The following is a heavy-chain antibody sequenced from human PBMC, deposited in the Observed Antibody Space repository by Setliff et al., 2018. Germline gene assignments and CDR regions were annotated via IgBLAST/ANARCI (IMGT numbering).Heavy chain of an antibody. CDR3: ARSSGPRVVLAADFDY. J-gene: IGHJ4*02. D-gene: IGHD3-9*01. CDR1: GYNFITTG. V-gene: IGHV1-18*01. Sequence: ASVKVSCKTSGYNFITTGISWVRQAPGQGPEWMGCISPFNGNTNCAQKFQDRVTMTTDTSTATVYMELKNLRSDDTAVYYCARSSGPRVVLAADFDYWGQGTLVTVSS. CDR2: ISPFNGNT.